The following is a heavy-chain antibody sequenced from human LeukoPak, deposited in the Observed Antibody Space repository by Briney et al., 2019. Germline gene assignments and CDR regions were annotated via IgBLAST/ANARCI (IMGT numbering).Heavy chain of an antibody. J-gene: IGHJ4*02. D-gene: IGHD3-22*01. Sequence: GGSLRLSCAAPGFTLSSYAISWVRQAQGKGLEWVPAISGGGGSTYYADSVKGRFTISRDNSKNTLYLQMNSLRAEDTAVYYCAKGTYYYDSSGYYYVSFFDYWGQGTLVTVSS. CDR2: ISGGGGST. V-gene: IGHV3-23*01. CDR3: AKGTYYYDSSGYYYVSFFDY. CDR1: GFTLSSYA.